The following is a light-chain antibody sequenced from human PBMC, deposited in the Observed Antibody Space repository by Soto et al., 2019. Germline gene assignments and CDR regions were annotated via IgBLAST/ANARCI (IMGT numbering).Light chain of an antibody. CDR3: AAWDDRLSDLL. V-gene: IGLV1-44*01. J-gene: IGLJ2*01. CDR2: SNY. CDR1: HSNSGSNP. Sequence: QSVLTQPPSASGTPGHRVPIPSSASHSNSGSNPVHWYQQFPGTAPKVLIYSNYQRPSGVPDRFSGSKSGTSASLAISGLQSEDEADYYCAAWDDRLSDLLFGGGTKVTVL.